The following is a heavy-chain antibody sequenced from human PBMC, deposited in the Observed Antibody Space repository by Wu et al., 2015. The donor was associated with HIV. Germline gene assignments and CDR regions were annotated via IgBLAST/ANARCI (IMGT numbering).Heavy chain of an antibody. V-gene: IGHV1-24*01. CDR1: GYTLNDLS. CDR3: AAAYLYFGDFMGGANWFDP. Sequence: QVQLVQSGAEVKMPGASVKVSCKVSGYTLNDLSMHWVRQAPGKGLEWMGGFDPDTGERMYAQIFQGRLSLTEDISTDTAYMELSSLRSEDTAIYFCAAAYLYFGDFMGGANWFDPWGQGTLVTVSS. CDR2: FDPDTGER. J-gene: IGHJ5*02. D-gene: IGHD3-10*01.